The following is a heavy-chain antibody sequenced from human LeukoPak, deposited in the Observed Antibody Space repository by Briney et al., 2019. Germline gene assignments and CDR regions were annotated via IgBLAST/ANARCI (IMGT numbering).Heavy chain of an antibody. CDR3: ARFEKYTSSGPTDP. D-gene: IGHD6-13*01. J-gene: IGHJ5*02. CDR1: GGSISSSSYY. V-gene: IGHV4-39*07. Sequence: SETLSLTCTVSGGSISSSSYYWGWFRQPPGKGLEWIGNIYYSGSTYYNPSLKSRVTISVDTSKNQFSLKLTSVTAADTAVYYCARFEKYTSSGPTDPWGQGTLVTVSS. CDR2: IYYSGST.